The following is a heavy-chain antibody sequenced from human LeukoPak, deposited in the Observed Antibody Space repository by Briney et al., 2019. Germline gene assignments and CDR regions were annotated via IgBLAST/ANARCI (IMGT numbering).Heavy chain of an antibody. D-gene: IGHD3-10*01. CDR1: GGSISSYY. CDR2: IYHSGST. V-gene: IGHV4-38-2*02. Sequence: KPSETLSLTCTVSGGSISSYYWGWIRQPPGKGLEWIGSIYHSGSTYYNPSLKSRVTISVDTSKNQFSLKLSSVTAADTAVYYCARQSYYGSGSYYNGWGQGTLVTVSS. CDR3: ARQSYYGSGSYYNG. J-gene: IGHJ4*02.